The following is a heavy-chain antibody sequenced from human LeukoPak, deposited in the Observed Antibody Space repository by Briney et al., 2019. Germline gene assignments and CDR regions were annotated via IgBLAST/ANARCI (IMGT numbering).Heavy chain of an antibody. CDR3: ARQDGSSGYYYGY. CDR2: IYYSGST. V-gene: IGHV4-59*08. D-gene: IGHD3-22*01. Sequence: SETLSLTCTVSGGSISSYYWSWIRQPPGKGLEWIGYIYYSGSTNYNPSLKSRVTISVDTSKNQFSLELSSVTAADTAVYYCARQDGSSGYYYGYWGQGTLVTVSS. CDR1: GGSISSYY. J-gene: IGHJ4*02.